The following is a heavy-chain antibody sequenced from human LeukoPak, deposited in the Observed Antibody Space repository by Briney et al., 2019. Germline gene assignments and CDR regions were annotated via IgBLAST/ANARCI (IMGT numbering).Heavy chain of an antibody. CDR3: ARESGSGFDP. Sequence: SETLSLTCTVSGGSISSRNYYWVWIRQPPGKGLEWIGSVYYSGSTSYNPSLRSRVTIPVDTSKNQFSLKLSSVTAADTAMYYCARESGSGFDPWGQGTLVTVSS. CDR1: GGSISSRNYY. V-gene: IGHV4-39*02. D-gene: IGHD6-19*01. J-gene: IGHJ5*02. CDR2: VYYSGST.